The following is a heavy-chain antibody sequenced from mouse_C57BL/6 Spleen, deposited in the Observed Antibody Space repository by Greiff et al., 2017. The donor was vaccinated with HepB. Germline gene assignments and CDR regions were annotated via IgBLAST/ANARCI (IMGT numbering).Heavy chain of an antibody. V-gene: IGHV1-72*01. Sequence: QVQLKQPGAELVKPGASVKLSCKASGYTFTSYWMHWVKQRPGRGLEWIGRIDPNSGGTKYNEKFKSKATLTVDKPSSTAYMQLSSLTSEDSAVYYCARGSYDYLYYYAMDYWGQGTSVTVSS. CDR2: IDPNSGGT. CDR1: GYTFTSYW. J-gene: IGHJ4*01. D-gene: IGHD2-4*01. CDR3: ARGSYDYLYYYAMDY.